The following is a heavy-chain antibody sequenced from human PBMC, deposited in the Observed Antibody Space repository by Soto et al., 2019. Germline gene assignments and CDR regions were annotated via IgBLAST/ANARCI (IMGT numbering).Heavy chain of an antibody. Sequence: LRVSCSASLFTFSSCAMSWVRQAPGKGLEWFSYISSSVSTIYYADSLKGRFTISRDNAKNSLYLQMNSLRAEDTAVYYCASSVSDYWRQGTLVTVSS. J-gene: IGHJ4*02. CDR2: ISSSVSTI. CDR3: ASSVSDY. V-gene: IGHV3-48*03. CDR1: LFTFSSCA. D-gene: IGHD1-26*01.